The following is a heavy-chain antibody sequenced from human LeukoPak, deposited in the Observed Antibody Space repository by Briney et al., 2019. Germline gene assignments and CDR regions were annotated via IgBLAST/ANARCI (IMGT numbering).Heavy chain of an antibody. CDR1: GFTFRNYA. Sequence: GGSLRLSCAASGFTFRNYAMSWVRQAPGKGLEWVSTISASGASTGYADSVKGRFTISRDNSKNTLYLQMNSLRAEDTAVYYCTKDDGYYDSSGSFLFDSWGQGTLVTVSS. D-gene: IGHD3-22*01. CDR2: ISASGAST. CDR3: TKDDGYYDSSGSFLFDS. V-gene: IGHV3-23*01. J-gene: IGHJ4*02.